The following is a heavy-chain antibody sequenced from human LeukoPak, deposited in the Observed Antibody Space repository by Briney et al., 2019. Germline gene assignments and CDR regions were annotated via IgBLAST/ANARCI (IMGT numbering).Heavy chain of an antibody. V-gene: IGHV3-23*01. Sequence: GGSLRLSCAASGFTFSSYAMSWVRQAPGKGLEWVSAISGSGGSTYYADSVKGRFTISRDNSKNTLYLQMSGLRAEDTAVYYCAKDVGGYSGYGAGGGGDYWGQGTLVTVS. CDR2: ISGSGGST. D-gene: IGHD5-12*01. CDR1: GFTFSSYA. J-gene: IGHJ4*02. CDR3: AKDVGGYSGYGAGGGGDY.